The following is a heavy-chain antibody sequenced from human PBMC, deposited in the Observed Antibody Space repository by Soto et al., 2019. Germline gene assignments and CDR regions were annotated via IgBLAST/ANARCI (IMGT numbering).Heavy chain of an antibody. V-gene: IGHV4-59*01. D-gene: IGHD4-17*01. Sequence: LSLTCTVSGGSISSYYWSWIRQPPGKGLEWIGYIYYSGSTNYNPSLKSRVTISVDTSKNQFSLKLSSVTAADTAVYYCARAYGDRYYYYYGMDVWGQGTTVTVSS. CDR1: GGSISSYY. CDR2: IYYSGST. CDR3: ARAYGDRYYYYYGMDV. J-gene: IGHJ6*02.